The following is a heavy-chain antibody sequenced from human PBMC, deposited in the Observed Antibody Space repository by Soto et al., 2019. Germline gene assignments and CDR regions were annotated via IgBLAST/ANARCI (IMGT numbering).Heavy chain of an antibody. J-gene: IGHJ6*02. V-gene: IGHV4-30-4*01. CDR1: GGSISRGDYY. D-gene: IGHD5-18*01. CDR2: IYYSGST. Sequence: ASENLSLTCTGSGGSISRGDYYLSWIRQPPRKGLEWIGYIYYSGSTYYNPSLRSRVTISVDTSKNQFSLKLSSVTAADTAVYYCARDRGDGYSPAYSYGMDVSGQGTTLTVSS. CDR3: ARDRGDGYSPAYSYGMDV.